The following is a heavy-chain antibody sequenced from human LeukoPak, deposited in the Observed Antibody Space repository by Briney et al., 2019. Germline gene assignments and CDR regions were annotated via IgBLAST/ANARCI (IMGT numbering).Heavy chain of an antibody. CDR1: GFSVSYYF. CDR2: IYSGGTT. V-gene: IGHV3-66*01. Sequence: PGGSLRLSCAASGFSVSYYFMNWVRQAPGRGLEWVSVIYSGGTTYYGDSVQGRFIVSRDNSKNTVYLQMDSLRAEDTAVYYCARDGGCTGGVCPSGYFDYWGQGALVTVSS. CDR3: ARDGGCTGGVCPSGYFDY. J-gene: IGHJ4*02. D-gene: IGHD2-8*02.